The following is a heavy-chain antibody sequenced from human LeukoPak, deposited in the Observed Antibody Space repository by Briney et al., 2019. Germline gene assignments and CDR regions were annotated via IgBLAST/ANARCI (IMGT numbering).Heavy chain of an antibody. CDR2: ISPNSGGT. CDR3: ARGRDSGSRTYYFDS. Sequence: ASVKVPFKASGYTFTDYYLHWVRQAPGQGLEWLAWISPNSGGTKYAQKFQGRGTLIRDTSITTAHMELSRLRSDDTAVYYCARGRDSGSRTYYFDSWGQGTLVTVSA. J-gene: IGHJ4*02. CDR1: GYTFTDYY. D-gene: IGHD1-26*01. V-gene: IGHV1-2*02.